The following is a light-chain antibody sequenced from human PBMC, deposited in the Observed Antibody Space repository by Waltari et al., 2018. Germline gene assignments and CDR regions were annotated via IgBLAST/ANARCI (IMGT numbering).Light chain of an antibody. CDR3: QQYATSPPT. V-gene: IGKV3-20*01. CDR1: QNIGNS. Sequence: EIVLTQSPGTLSLFPGEWATLSCRASQNIGNSLAWYQHKPGHGPRLLIYGSSTRATGIPDRFRGSGSGTDFSLTISRLEPEDFAVFYCQQYATSPPTFGPGTRLD. CDR2: GSS. J-gene: IGKJ3*01.